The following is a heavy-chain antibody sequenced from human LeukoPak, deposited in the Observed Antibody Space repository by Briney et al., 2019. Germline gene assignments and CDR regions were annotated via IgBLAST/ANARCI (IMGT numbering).Heavy chain of an antibody. CDR2: IYYSGST. CDR1: GGSISSYY. J-gene: IGHJ4*02. D-gene: IGHD1-26*01. Sequence: SETLSLTCTVSGGSISSYYWSWIRQPPAKGLEWIGYIYYSGSTNYNPSLKSRVTISVDTSKNQFSLKLSSVTAADTAVYYCARNLVGAPRYFDFWGQGTLVTVSS. V-gene: IGHV4-59*01. CDR3: ARNLVGAPRYFDF.